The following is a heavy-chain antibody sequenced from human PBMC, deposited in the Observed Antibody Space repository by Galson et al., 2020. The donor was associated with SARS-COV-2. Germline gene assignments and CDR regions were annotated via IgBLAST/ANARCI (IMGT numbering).Heavy chain of an antibody. CDR1: GGSVSGDGDA. CDR2: VSRSGRT. Sequence: ASETLSLTCTVSGGSVSGDGDAWRWVRQSPGTGLEWIGYVSRSGRTSYNPSLKTRVSMSLDRSGNQFSLELTSVTAADTAMYYCVRTQAAYGSSCSCIFYFASGGQGSLVTV. J-gene: IGHJ4*02. D-gene: IGHD2-2*01. CDR3: VRTQAAYGSSCSCIFYFAS. V-gene: IGHV4-30-2*06.